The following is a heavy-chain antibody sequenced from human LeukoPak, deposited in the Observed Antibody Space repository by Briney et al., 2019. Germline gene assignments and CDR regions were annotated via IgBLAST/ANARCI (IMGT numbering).Heavy chain of an antibody. J-gene: IGHJ4*02. Sequence: SETLSLTCTVSGASISSYYWSWVRQPPGKGLEWIGEIYHSGSTNYNPSLKSRVTISVDKSKNQFSLKLSSVTAADTAVYYCARVGQLLGGFDYWGQGTLVTVSS. D-gene: IGHD2-2*01. CDR1: GASISSYY. CDR3: ARVGQLLGGFDY. CDR2: IYHSGST. V-gene: IGHV4-4*02.